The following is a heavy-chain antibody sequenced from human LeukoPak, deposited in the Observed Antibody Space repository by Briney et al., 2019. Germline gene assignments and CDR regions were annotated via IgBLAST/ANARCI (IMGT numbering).Heavy chain of an antibody. Sequence: PSETLSLTCAVYGEPFSTYYWSWVRQPPGKGLEWIGEITHSGRINYNPSLKSRVTISIDTSKNQFSLRLSSVTAADTAIYYCAPISGGYSDFDSWGQGTLVTVSS. CDR1: GEPFSTYY. D-gene: IGHD5-12*01. CDR2: ITHSGRI. CDR3: APISGGYSDFDS. V-gene: IGHV4-34*01. J-gene: IGHJ4*01.